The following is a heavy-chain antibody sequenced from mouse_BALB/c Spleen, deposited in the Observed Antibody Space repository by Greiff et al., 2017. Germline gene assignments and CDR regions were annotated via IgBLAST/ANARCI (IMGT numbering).Heavy chain of an antibody. J-gene: IGHJ3*01. CDR1: GYSITSGYY. V-gene: IGHV3-6*02. Sequence: DVKLQESGPGLVKPSQSLSLTCSVTGYSITSGYYWNWIRQFPGNKLEWMGYISYDGSNNYNPSLKNRISITRDTSKNQFFLKLNSVTTEDTATYYCARVYYDYDEGVRFAYWGQGTLVTVSA. CDR2: ISYDGSN. CDR3: ARVYYDYDEGVRFAY. D-gene: IGHD2-4*01.